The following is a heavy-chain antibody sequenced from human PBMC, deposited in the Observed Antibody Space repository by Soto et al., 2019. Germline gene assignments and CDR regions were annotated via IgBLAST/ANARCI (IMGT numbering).Heavy chain of an antibody. D-gene: IGHD4-17*01. CDR3: ARGQFGDLDY. V-gene: IGHV1-18*01. CDR1: GYTFITYG. Sequence: QVQLVQSGAEVKKPGASVKVSCKASGYTFITYGFTWVRQAPGQGLEWMGWISAYNGNTKYAQKFQGRVTMTTDTSTSTAYLELRSLRSDDTAVYCCARGQFGDLDYWGQGTLVTVSS. J-gene: IGHJ4*02. CDR2: ISAYNGNT.